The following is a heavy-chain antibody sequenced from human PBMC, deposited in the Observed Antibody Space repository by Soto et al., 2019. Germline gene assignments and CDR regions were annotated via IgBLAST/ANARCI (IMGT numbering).Heavy chain of an antibody. CDR2: ISYDGSNK. J-gene: IGHJ5*02. V-gene: IGHV3-30-3*01. CDR3: ARTLQLRGWFDP. Sequence: GGSLRLSCAASGFTFSSYAMHWVRQAPGKGLEWVAVISYDGSNKYYADSVKGRFTISRDNSKNTLYLQMNSLRAEDTAVYYCARTLQLRGWFDPWGQGTLVTVSS. CDR1: GFTFSSYA. D-gene: IGHD2-2*01.